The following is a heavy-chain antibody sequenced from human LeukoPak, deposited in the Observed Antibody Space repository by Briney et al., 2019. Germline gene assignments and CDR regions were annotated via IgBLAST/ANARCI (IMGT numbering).Heavy chain of an antibody. CDR2: SDPEDGER. CDR3: VTGFTTMAVDYFDY. Sequence: ASVKVSCKVSGKTLSDISIHWLRQPPGKGLEWLGGSDPEDGERIYAQMFQGRVTMTEDTSIDTAYMELGSLRSEDTAVYYCVTGFTTMAVDYFDYWGQGTLVTVSP. D-gene: IGHD5-18*01. V-gene: IGHV1-24*01. CDR1: GKTLSDIS. J-gene: IGHJ4*02.